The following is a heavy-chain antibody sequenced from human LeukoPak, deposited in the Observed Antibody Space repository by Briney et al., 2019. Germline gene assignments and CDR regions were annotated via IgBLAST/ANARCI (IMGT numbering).Heavy chain of an antibody. V-gene: IGHV4-34*01. CDR2: INHSGST. J-gene: IGHJ6*02. D-gene: IGHD3-10*01. CDR3: ARLGPRMYYYGSGSYKITSGMDV. Sequence: SETLSLTCAVSGGSFSGYYWSWIRQPPGKGLEWIGEINHSGSTNYNPSLKSRVTISVDTSKNQFSLKLSSVTAADTAVYYCARLGPRMYYYGSGSYKITSGMDVWGQGTTVTVSS. CDR1: GGSFSGYY.